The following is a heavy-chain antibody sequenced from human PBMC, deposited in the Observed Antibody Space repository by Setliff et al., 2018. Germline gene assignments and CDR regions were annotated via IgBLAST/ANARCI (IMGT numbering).Heavy chain of an antibody. CDR2: LFDGGSA. J-gene: IGHJ4*02. CDR1: GYSISNGFY. D-gene: IGHD4-17*01. CDR3: ARLPRTVTHFDY. Sequence: PSETLSLTCAVSGYSISNGFYWGWIRQSPVKGLEWIGSLFDGGSAYYSPSLKSRASISLDASKNQFALKLTSATAADTAVYYCARLPRTVTHFDYWGQGALVTVSS. V-gene: IGHV4-38-2*01.